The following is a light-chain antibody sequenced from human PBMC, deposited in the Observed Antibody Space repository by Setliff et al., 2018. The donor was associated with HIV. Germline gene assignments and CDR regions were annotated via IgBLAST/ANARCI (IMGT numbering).Light chain of an antibody. CDR1: SSDVGNYNR. Sequence: QSVLTQPPSVSGSPGQSVTISCTGTSSDVGNYNRVSWYQQPPGAAPKLIIYEVSNRPSGVPDRFSGSKSGNTASLTISGLQADDEGGYYCCSYVSRQNSYVFGTGTKVTVL. CDR2: EVS. CDR3: CSYVSRQNSYV. V-gene: IGLV2-18*02. J-gene: IGLJ1*01.